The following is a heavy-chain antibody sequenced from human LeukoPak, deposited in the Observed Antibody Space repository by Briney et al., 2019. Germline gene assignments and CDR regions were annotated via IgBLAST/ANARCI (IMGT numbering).Heavy chain of an antibody. Sequence: GESLKISFKGSGXSFALYWIGWVRQMPGKGLEWMGIIYPGDSDTRYSPSFQGQVTISADKSISTAYLQWSSLKASDTAIYYCARLFGVDPHYFDYWGQGTLVTVSS. V-gene: IGHV5-51*01. CDR1: GXSFALYW. CDR3: ARLFGVDPHYFDY. J-gene: IGHJ4*02. D-gene: IGHD3-3*01. CDR2: IYPGDSDT.